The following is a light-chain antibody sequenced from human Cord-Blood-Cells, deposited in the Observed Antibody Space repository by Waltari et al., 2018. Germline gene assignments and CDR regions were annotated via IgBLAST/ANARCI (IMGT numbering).Light chain of an antibody. CDR3: QQYYSTPPT. CDR1: QSVLYSPNNKNY. CDR2: WAS. J-gene: IGKJ2*01. Sequence: DIVMTQSPDSLAVSLAERATINCKSSQSVLYSPNNKNYLAWYQQKPGQPPKLLIYWASTRESVVPDRFSGSGSGTDFTLTISSLQAEDVAVYYCQQYYSTPPTFGQGTKLEIK. V-gene: IGKV4-1*01.